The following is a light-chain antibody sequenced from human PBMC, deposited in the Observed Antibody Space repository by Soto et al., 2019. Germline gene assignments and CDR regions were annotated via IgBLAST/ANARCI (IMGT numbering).Light chain of an antibody. CDR2: DAS. V-gene: IGKV1-5*01. CDR3: QQYNNWPPIT. Sequence: DIQITQSPSTLSSSVGERFTITCRASQSVGYWLAWYQQKPGKAPTFLVYDASNLHSGVPARFSGSGSGSEFTLTISSLQSEDFAVYYCQQYNNWPPITFGQGTRLEIK. CDR1: QSVGYW. J-gene: IGKJ5*01.